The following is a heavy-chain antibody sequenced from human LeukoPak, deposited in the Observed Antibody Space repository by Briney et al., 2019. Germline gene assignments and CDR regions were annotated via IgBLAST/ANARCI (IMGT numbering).Heavy chain of an antibody. CDR1: GGSFSGYY. CDR2: INHSGST. J-gene: IGHJ4*02. CDR3: ARFVSRHYYGSGSYYKRPKYYFDY. Sequence: PSETLSLTCAVYGGSFSGYYWSWIRQPPGKGLEWIGEINHSGSTNYNPSLKSRVTISVDTSKNQFSLKLSSVTAADTAVYYCARFVSRHYYGSGSYYKRPKYYFDYWGQGTLVTVSS. D-gene: IGHD3-10*01. V-gene: IGHV4-34*01.